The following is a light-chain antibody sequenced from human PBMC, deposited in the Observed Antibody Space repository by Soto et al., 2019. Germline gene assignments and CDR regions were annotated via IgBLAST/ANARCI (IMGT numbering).Light chain of an antibody. J-gene: IGLJ2*01. CDR3: AAWDVSLVV. Sequence: SVLTQPPSASGTPGQRVTISCSGSSSNIGTNTVIWYQQLPGAAPKLLIYSDNQRPSGVPDRFSGSKSGTSASLAISGLQSDDEDDYYCAAWDVSLVVFGGGTKLTVL. CDR2: SDN. CDR1: SSNIGTNT. V-gene: IGLV1-44*01.